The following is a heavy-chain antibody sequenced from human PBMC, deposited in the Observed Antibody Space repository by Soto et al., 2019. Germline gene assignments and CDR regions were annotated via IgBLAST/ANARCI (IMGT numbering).Heavy chain of an antibody. CDR2: INNDGSDT. V-gene: IGHV3-74*01. D-gene: IGHD4-17*01. CDR3: ARALYGGNFLGY. Sequence: GGSLRLSCAASGFTFSSYWMHWVRQAPGKGLVWVSRINNDGSDTTYADSVKGRFTISRDNAKNTLYLQMNTLRAEDTAVYYCARALYGGNFLGYWGQGTLVNVSS. CDR1: GFTFSSYW. J-gene: IGHJ4*02.